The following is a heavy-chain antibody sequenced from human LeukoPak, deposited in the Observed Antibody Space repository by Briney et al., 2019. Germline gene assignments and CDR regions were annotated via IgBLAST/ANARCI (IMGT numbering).Heavy chain of an antibody. Sequence: ASVKVSCKASGYTFTSYYMHWVRQAPGQGLEWMGIINPSGGSTSYAQKFQGRVTMTRDTSTSTVYMELSSLRSEDTAVYYCATDLPLERDGMTLYYFDYWGQGTLVTVSS. CDR2: INPSGGST. CDR1: GYTFTSYY. D-gene: IGHD1-14*01. V-gene: IGHV1-46*01. J-gene: IGHJ4*02. CDR3: ATDLPLERDGMTLYYFDY.